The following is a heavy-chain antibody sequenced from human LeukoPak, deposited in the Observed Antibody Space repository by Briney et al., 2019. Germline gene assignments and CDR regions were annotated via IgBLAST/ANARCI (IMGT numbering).Heavy chain of an antibody. CDR1: GFTVSSNY. D-gene: IGHD4-17*01. CDR2: IYSGGST. Sequence: GGSLRLSCAASGFTVSSNYMSWVRQAPGKGLEWVSVIYSGGSTYYADSVKGRFTISRDNSKNTLYLQMNSLRAEDTAVYYCAKEVSGDGNKRPIDYWGQGALVTVSS. J-gene: IGHJ4*02. V-gene: IGHV3-66*01. CDR3: AKEVSGDGNKRPIDY.